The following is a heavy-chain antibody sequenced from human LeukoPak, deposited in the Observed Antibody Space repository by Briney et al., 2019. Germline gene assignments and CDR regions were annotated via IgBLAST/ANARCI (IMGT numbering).Heavy chain of an antibody. V-gene: IGHV4-34*01. CDR3: ARGRREGITIFGVVTKGPYYYYGMDV. J-gene: IGHJ6*02. Sequence: SETLSLTCAVYGGSFSGYYWSWIRQPPGKGLEWIGEINHSGSTNYNPSLKSRVIISVDTSKNQFSLKLSSVTAADTAVYYCARGRREGITIFGVVTKGPYYYYGMDVWGQGTTVTVSS. D-gene: IGHD3-3*01. CDR2: INHSGST. CDR1: GGSFSGYY.